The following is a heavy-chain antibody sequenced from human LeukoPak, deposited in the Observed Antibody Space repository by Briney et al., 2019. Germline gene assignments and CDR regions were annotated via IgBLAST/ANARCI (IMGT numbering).Heavy chain of an antibody. V-gene: IGHV1-2*02. CDR2: INPNSGGT. D-gene: IGHD2-15*01. CDR1: GYTFTGYY. CDR3: ARLLGYCSGGSCYPPKGFDP. Sequence: GASVKASCKASGYTFTGYYTHWVRQAPGQGLEWMGWINPNSGGTNYAQKFQGRVTMTRDTSISTAYMELSRLRSDDTAVYYCARLLGYCSGGSCYPPKGFDPWGQGTLVTVSS. J-gene: IGHJ5*02.